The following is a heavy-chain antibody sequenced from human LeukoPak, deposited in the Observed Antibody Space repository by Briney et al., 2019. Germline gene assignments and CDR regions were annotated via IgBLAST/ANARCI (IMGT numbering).Heavy chain of an antibody. D-gene: IGHD1-26*01. J-gene: IGHJ4*02. V-gene: IGHV3-33*01. CDR3: ARDVCHRSCRTFDY. CDR2: MWYDGSNE. CDR1: GFTFSTYV. Sequence: GGSLRLSCAASGFTFSTYVMHWVRQAPGKGLEWVAVMWYDGSNEYYADSVKGRFTISRDNSKNTLYVQMNSLRAEDTAVCYSARDVCHRSCRTFDYWGPGTLVTVSS.